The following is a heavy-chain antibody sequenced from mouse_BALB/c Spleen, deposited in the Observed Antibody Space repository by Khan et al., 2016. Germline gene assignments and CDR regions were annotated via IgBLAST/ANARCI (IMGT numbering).Heavy chain of an antibody. CDR3: AIDDDGAWFAY. D-gene: IGHD2-4*01. J-gene: IGHJ3*01. V-gene: IGHV9-1*02. Sequence: QIQLAQSGPELKKPGETVKISCKASGYTFTNYGMNWVKQAPGKGLKWMGWINTYTGEPTYADDFKGRFAFSLETSASTAYLQINNLKNEDMATXFCAIDDDGAWFAYWGQGTLVTVSA. CDR2: INTYTGEP. CDR1: GYTFTNYG.